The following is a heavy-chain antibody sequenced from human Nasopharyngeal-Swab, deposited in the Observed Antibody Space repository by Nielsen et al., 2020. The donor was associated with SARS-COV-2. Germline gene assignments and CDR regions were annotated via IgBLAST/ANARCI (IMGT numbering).Heavy chain of an antibody. CDR2: ISWNSGSI. Sequence: SLKISCAASGFTFDDYAMHWVRQAPGKGLEWVSGISWNSGSIGYADSVKGRFTISRDNAKNSLYLQMNSLRAEDTALYYCAKEYSSGLYYFDYWGQGTLVTVSS. D-gene: IGHD6-19*01. CDR1: GFTFDDYA. CDR3: AKEYSSGLYYFDY. J-gene: IGHJ4*02. V-gene: IGHV3-9*01.